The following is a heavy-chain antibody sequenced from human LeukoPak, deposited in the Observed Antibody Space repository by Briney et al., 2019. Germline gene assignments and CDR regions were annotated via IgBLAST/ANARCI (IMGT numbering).Heavy chain of an antibody. V-gene: IGHV4-38-2*01. D-gene: IGHD2-2*02. CDR1: GYSISSGYY. J-gene: IGHJ4*02. CDR3: ARPLGYCSSTSCYTYFDY. CDR2: IYHSGST. Sequence: SETLSLTCAVSGYSISSGYYWGWIRQPPGKGLERIGSIYHSGSTYYDPSLKSRVTISVDTSKNQFSLKLSSVTAADTAVYYCARPLGYCSSTSCYTYFDYWGQGTLVTASS.